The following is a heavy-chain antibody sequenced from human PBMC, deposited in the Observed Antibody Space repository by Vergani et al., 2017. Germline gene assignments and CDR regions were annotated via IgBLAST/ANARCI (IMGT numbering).Heavy chain of an antibody. Sequence: VQLVESGGGVVQPGRSLRLSCAASGFDFSQAWMNWVRQSPGKGLEYIGLSKPKTEGGTTHYNAAMKGRVTISRDDSKSVLFLEMTNLAPEDTAVYYCWDTNYANSWDFWGQGSLVTVSS. CDR1: GFDFSQAW. CDR2: SKPKTEGGTT. CDR3: WDTNYANSWDF. D-gene: IGHD2-8*01. V-gene: IGHV3-15*05. J-gene: IGHJ4*02.